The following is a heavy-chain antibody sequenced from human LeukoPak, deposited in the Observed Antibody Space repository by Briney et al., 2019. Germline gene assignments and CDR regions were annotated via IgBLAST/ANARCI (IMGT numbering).Heavy chain of an antibody. Sequence: GGSLKLSCVVSGFTFSGSAVHWVRQASGKGLEWVGRIRSKANNYATAYAASVKGRFTISRDDSKNTAYLQMNSLKTENTAVYYCTGDNFDSSVKFDYWGQGTLVTVSS. D-gene: IGHD3-22*01. V-gene: IGHV3-73*01. CDR3: TGDNFDSSVKFDY. CDR1: GFTFSGSA. CDR2: IRSKANNYAT. J-gene: IGHJ4*02.